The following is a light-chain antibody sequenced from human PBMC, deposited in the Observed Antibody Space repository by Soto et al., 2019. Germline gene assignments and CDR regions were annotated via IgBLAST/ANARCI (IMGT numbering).Light chain of an antibody. CDR1: QSVTNSY. V-gene: IGKV3-20*01. CDR2: GTS. CDR3: QQFGSSPRT. J-gene: IGKJ1*01. Sequence: EIVLTQSPDTLSLSPGEGATLSCRSSQSVTNSYLAWYQQKPGQAPRLLIFGTSNRATDIPDRFSGSGSGTDFTLTISRLEPEDFAVYFCQQFGSSPRTFGQGTKVDIK.